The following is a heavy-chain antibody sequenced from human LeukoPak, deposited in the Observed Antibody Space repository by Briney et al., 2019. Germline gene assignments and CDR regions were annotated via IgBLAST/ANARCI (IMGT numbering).Heavy chain of an antibody. Sequence: GGSLRLSCAASGFTVSSNYMSWVRQAPGKGLEWVSVIYSGGSTYYADSVKGRFTISRDNSKNTLYLQMNSLRAEDTAVYYCARGDYYYYYMDVWGKGTTVTISS. V-gene: IGHV3-53*01. CDR3: ARGDYYYYYMDV. CDR2: IYSGGST. CDR1: GFTVSSNY. J-gene: IGHJ6*03.